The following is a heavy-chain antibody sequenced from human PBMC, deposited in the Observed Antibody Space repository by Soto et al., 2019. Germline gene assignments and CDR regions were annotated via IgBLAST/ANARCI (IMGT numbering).Heavy chain of an antibody. CDR2: IYWDDDK. CDR3: AHRVGIAAAGHFDY. D-gene: IGHD6-13*01. CDR1: GFSLSTSGVG. J-gene: IGHJ4*02. Sequence: QITLKESGPPLVKPTQTLTLTCTFSGFSLSTSGVGVGWIRQPPGKALEWLALIYWDDDKRYSPSLKSRLTITKDTSKNQVVLTMTNMDPVDTATYYCAHRVGIAAAGHFDYWGQGTLVTVSS. V-gene: IGHV2-5*02.